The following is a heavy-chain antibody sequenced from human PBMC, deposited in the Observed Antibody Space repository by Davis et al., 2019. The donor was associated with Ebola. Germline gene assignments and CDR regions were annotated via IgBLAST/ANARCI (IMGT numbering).Heavy chain of an antibody. Sequence: GGSLRLSCAASGFVFSSYVMSWVRQAPGKGLEWVSTLGTSADTYYADSVKGRFTISRDNAKNSLYLQMNSLGDEDTAVYYCVREWFGETDWGQGTLVTVSS. J-gene: IGHJ4*02. D-gene: IGHD3-10*01. CDR3: VREWFGETD. V-gene: IGHV3-21*01. CDR2: LGTSADT. CDR1: GFVFSSYV.